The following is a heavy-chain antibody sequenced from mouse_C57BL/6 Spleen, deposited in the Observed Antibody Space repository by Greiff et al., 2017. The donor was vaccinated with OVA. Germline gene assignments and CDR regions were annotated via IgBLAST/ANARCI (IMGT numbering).Heavy chain of an antibody. D-gene: IGHD1-1*01. CDR3: ARGAVVATDAMDY. V-gene: IGHV5-6*02. CDR2: ISSGGSYT. CDR1: GFTFSSYG. Sequence: EVMLVESGGDLVKPGGSLKLSCAASGFTFSSYGMSWVRQTPDKRLEWVATISSGGSYTYYPDSVKGRFTISRDNAKNTLYLQMSSLKSEDTAMYYCARGAVVATDAMDYWGQGTSVTVSS. J-gene: IGHJ4*01.